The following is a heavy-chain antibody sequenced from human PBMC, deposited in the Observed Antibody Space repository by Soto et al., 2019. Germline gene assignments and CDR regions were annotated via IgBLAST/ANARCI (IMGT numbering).Heavy chain of an antibody. CDR2: IYHTGVT. V-gene: IGHV4-59*01. D-gene: IGHD2-2*01. Sequence: QVQLQESGPGLVKPSETLSLTCTVSGASITTYYWSWFRQPPGQGLESLGYIYHTGVTNSNPSLRGRLSISIDTAKNQFSLKLISVSSADTAIYYCARTARVPDFWGPGILVTVSS. J-gene: IGHJ4*02. CDR3: ARTARVPDF. CDR1: GASITTYY.